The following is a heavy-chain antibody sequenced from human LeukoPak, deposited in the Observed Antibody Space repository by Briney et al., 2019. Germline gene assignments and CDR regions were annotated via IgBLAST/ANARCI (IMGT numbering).Heavy chain of an antibody. Sequence: SETLSLTCSVSGVSINDCYWTWIRQPAGKGLEWIGQIYPSESPKYNPSLESRVTMSVDTSKKQFSVQLTFVTVADTGVYYCARRASTTGWSFDSWGQGTQVTVSS. CDR2: IYPSESP. CDR3: ARRASTTGWSFDS. CDR1: GVSINDCY. V-gene: IGHV4-4*07. D-gene: IGHD2/OR15-2a*01. J-gene: IGHJ4*02.